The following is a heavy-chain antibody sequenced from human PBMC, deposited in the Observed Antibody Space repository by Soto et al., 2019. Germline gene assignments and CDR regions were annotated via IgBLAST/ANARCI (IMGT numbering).Heavy chain of an antibody. V-gene: IGHV6-1*01. CDR2: TYYRSKWDY. Sequence: QVQLQQSGPGLVKPSQTLSLTCAISGDSVSTNSATWDWIRQSPSRGLEWLGRTYYRSKWDYDYAASVQGRININPDTSHNQVSLHLDSVTPDDTAVYYCARLIGNSWLDSWGQGTLVTVSS. D-gene: IGHD2-8*01. CDR1: GDSVSTNSAT. J-gene: IGHJ5*01. CDR3: ARLIGNSWLDS.